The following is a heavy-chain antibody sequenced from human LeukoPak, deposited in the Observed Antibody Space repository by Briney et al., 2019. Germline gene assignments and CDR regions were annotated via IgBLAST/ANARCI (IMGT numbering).Heavy chain of an antibody. Sequence: SETLSLTCGVSGGSINTNTSFWGWIRQPPGKGLEWIGNVFYSGSTMYNPSLKSRVTMSIDTSKNQFSLKLSSVTAADTAVYYCARDRIAVAGSYYYGMDVWGQGTTVTVSS. V-gene: IGHV4-39*07. CDR1: GGSINTNTSF. CDR2: VFYSGST. J-gene: IGHJ6*02. D-gene: IGHD6-19*01. CDR3: ARDRIAVAGSYYYGMDV.